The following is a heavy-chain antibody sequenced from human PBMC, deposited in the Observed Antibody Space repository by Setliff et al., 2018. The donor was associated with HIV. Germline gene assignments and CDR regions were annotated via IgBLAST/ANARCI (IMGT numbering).Heavy chain of an antibody. CDR3: ARGAPYCNHGICHLFDY. CDR1: GESFSGYY. V-gene: IGHV4-34*01. CDR2: INHSGRA. Sequence: PLETLSLTCAVYGESFSGYYWSWIRQPAGKGLEWLGEINHSGRAKYNPSLKSRASISADTSKNQFSLRLTSVTAADTAVYYCARGAPYCNHGICHLFDYWGHGNLVTVSS. D-gene: IGHD2-8*01. J-gene: IGHJ4*01.